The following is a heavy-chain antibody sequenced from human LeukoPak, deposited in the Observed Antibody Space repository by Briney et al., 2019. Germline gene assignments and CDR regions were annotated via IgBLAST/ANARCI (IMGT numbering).Heavy chain of an antibody. CDR1: GFTFSSYG. CDR2: ISYDGSNK. Sequence: GGSLRLSCAASGFTFSSYGMHWVRQAPGKGLEWVAVISYDGSNKYYADSVKGRFTISRDNSKNTLYLQMNSLRAEDTAVYYCAKEDSSGYYYYYYYMDVWGKGTTVTVSS. D-gene: IGHD3-22*01. CDR3: AKEDSSGYYYYYYYMDV. J-gene: IGHJ6*03. V-gene: IGHV3-30*18.